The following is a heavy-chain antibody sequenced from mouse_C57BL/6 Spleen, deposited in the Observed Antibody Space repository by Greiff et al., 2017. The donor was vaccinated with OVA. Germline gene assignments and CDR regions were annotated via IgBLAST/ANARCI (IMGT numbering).Heavy chain of an antibody. J-gene: IGHJ2*01. CDR3: AINPYYFDY. Sequence: QVQLQQPGAELVKPGASVKLSCKASGYTFTSYWMKWVKQRPGQGLEWIGEIDPSDSYTNYNQKFKGKATLTVDTSSSTAYMELSSLTSEDSAVYYCAINPYYFDYWGQGTTLTVSS. CDR2: IDPSDSYT. CDR1: GYTFTSYW. V-gene: IGHV1-50*01.